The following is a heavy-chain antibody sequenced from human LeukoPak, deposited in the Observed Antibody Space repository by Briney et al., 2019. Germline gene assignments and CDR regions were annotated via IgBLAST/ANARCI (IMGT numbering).Heavy chain of an antibody. J-gene: IGHJ4*02. Sequence: GGSLRLSCVASGFTFNTYSINWVRQAPGKGLEWVSYISSSSTTIYYADSVKGRFTISRDNAKNSLYLQMNSLRAEDTAVYYCARGPLHGREFDYWGQGTLVAVSS. CDR1: GFTFNTYS. V-gene: IGHV3-48*01. CDR3: ARGPLHGREFDY. CDR2: ISSSSTTI. D-gene: IGHD5-24*01.